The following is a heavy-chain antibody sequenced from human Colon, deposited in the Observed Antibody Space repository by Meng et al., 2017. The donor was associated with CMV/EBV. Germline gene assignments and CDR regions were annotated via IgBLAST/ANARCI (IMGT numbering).Heavy chain of an antibody. J-gene: IGHJ4*02. V-gene: IGHV1-2*02. CDR1: GYTFNGYF. CDR3: ATFGGDFDY. D-gene: IGHD3-3*01. CDR2: INPVTGDT. Sequence: QGQLVESGAEVKEPGAPVKVSCKTSGYTFNGYFMHWVRQAPGQGLEWMGWINPVTGDTSYAQKFQVRVTMTRDTSISTAYMELSSLRSDDTAVYYCATFGGDFDYWGQGTLVTVSS.